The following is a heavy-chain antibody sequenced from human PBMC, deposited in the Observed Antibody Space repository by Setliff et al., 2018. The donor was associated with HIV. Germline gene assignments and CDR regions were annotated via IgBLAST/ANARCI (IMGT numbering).Heavy chain of an antibody. J-gene: IGHJ6*02. CDR2: FTPYNNQA. Sequence: RASVKVSCKISGYTLTAHGLNWVRQAPGQGPEWMGWFTPYNNQAEYAPKFQGRVTMTIDTSTSTAYMELRNLKYDDTAVYYCARGGDPPYYFLGMDVWGQGTTVTVSS. V-gene: IGHV1-18*01. CDR3: ARGGDPPYYFLGMDV. CDR1: GYTLTAHG. D-gene: IGHD3-10*01.